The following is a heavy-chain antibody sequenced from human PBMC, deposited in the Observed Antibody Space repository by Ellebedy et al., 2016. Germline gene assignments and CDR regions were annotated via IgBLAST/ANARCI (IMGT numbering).Heavy chain of an antibody. Sequence: GGSLRLXCAASGFSFSSYGMHWVRQAPGKGLEWVALIWFDGSNEYYADSVKGRFTMSRDNSKNTVFLQMNSLRAEDTAVYYCAREQIYGDFPYYFDYWGQGTLVTVSS. CDR1: GFSFSSYG. CDR3: AREQIYGDFPYYFDY. J-gene: IGHJ4*02. D-gene: IGHD4-17*01. V-gene: IGHV3-33*01. CDR2: IWFDGSNE.